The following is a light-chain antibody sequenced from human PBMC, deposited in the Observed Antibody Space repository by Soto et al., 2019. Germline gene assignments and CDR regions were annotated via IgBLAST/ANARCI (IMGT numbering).Light chain of an antibody. Sequence: EIVLTQSPATLSLSPGERAALSCRASQSVSSYLAWYQQKPGQAPRLLIYGASTRATGIPARFSGSGSGTEFTLTISSLQSEDFAVYYCQQYGSPLTFGGGTKV. CDR2: GAS. CDR3: QQYGSPLT. V-gene: IGKV3-15*01. CDR1: QSVSSY. J-gene: IGKJ4*01.